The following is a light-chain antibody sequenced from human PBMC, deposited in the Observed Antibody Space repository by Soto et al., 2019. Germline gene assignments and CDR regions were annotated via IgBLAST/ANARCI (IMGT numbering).Light chain of an antibody. Sequence: QSALARPAWVSGSPGQSITISCTGTSSDVGAYDSVSWYQQHPHKAPQLIIYKGTQRPSGVSNRFSGSTSGNAASLTISGLQADDEADYFCCSSAPESTYVCGTGTKVTVL. CDR1: SSDVGAYDS. CDR2: KGT. CDR3: CSSAPESTYV. J-gene: IGLJ1*01. V-gene: IGLV2-23*01.